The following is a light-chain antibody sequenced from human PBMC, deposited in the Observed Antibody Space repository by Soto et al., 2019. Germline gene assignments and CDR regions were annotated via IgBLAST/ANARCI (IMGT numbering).Light chain of an antibody. V-gene: IGLV1-51*01. CDR2: DNN. Sequence: QSVLTQPPSVSAAPGQKVTISCSGSSSNIGNNYVSWYRHLPGTAPKLLIYDNNKRPSGIPDRFSGSKSGTSATLGITGLQTGDEADYYCGTWDNSLTAVIFGGGTKVTVL. CDR3: GTWDNSLTAVI. CDR1: SSNIGNNY. J-gene: IGLJ2*01.